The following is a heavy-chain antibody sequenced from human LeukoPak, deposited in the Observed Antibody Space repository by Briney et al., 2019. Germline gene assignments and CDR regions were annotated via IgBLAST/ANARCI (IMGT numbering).Heavy chain of an antibody. Sequence: GGSLRLSCAASGFTFSKYWMLWVRQAPGKGLESVSRINTDGTVTTYADSVKGRFTISRDNAKNTVSLQMDSLRAEDTGVYYCARAPSEVGGYYPEYFRHWGQGTLVTVSS. CDR2: INTDGTVT. V-gene: IGHV3-74*01. CDR1: GFTFSKYW. CDR3: ARAPSEVGGYYPEYFRH. J-gene: IGHJ1*01. D-gene: IGHD3-22*01.